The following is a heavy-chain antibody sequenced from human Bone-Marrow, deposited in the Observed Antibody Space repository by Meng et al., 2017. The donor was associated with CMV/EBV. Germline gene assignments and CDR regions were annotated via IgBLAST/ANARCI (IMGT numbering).Heavy chain of an antibody. V-gene: IGHV4-34*01. Sequence: QVHRQQWGAGLLKPAETLSLTGGVYGAPFSGYWSWVRQPPGKGLEWIGEITHSGSTNYNVSLKRRVTISIDTSKNQFSLKLSSVTATDTAVYYCAPGFRSWSGSYSSWGQGTLVTVSS. J-gene: IGHJ4*02. CDR1: GAPFSGY. D-gene: IGHD1-26*01. CDR3: APGFRSWSGSYSS. CDR2: ITHSGST.